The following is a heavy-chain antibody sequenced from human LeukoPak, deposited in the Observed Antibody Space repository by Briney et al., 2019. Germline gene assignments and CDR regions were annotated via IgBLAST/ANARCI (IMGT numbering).Heavy chain of an antibody. Sequence: PGGSLRLSCAASGFTFRSYWMGWVRQAPGKGLEWVANIKEDGSDKYYVDSVKGRFTISRDNAKNSLYLQMNSLRAEDTAVYYCARDTYRFFDSWGQGTLVTVSS. CDR1: GFTFRSYW. CDR3: ARDTYRFFDS. CDR2: IKEDGSDK. J-gene: IGHJ4*02. V-gene: IGHV3-7*01. D-gene: IGHD3-16*02.